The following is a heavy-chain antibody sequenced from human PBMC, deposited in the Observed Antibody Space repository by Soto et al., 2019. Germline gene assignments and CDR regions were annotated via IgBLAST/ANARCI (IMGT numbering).Heavy chain of an antibody. CDR3: ARVYGIAVAGTLDF. V-gene: IGHV3-48*01. J-gene: IGHJ4*02. Sequence: EVHLVESGGGLVQPGGSLRLSCAASGFTFRTYNMNWVRQAPGKGLEWVSYISSSTGTIYYADSVKGRFTISRDNAKHSLYLQMNSLRAEDTAVYYCARVYGIAVAGTLDFWGQGTLVTVSS. D-gene: IGHD6-19*01. CDR1: GFTFRTYN. CDR2: ISSSTGTI.